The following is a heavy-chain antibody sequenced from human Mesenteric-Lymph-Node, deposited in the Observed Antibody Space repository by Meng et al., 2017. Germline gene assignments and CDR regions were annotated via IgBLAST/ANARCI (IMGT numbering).Heavy chain of an antibody. V-gene: IGHV4-30-4*01. CDR1: GGSISSGDYY. J-gene: IGHJ4*02. Sequence: QVQLQESGPGLVKPSQTLSHICTAPGGSISSGDYYWSWIRQPPGKGLEWIGYIYYSGSTYYNPSLKSRVTISVDTSKNQFSLRLSSVTAADTAVYYCARDLGVATSIAGFVYWGQGTLVTVSS. D-gene: IGHD5-12*01. CDR2: IYYSGST. CDR3: ARDLGVATSIAGFVY.